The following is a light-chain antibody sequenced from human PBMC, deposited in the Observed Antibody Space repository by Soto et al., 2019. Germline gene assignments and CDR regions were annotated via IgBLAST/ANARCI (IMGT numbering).Light chain of an antibody. V-gene: IGLV2-14*01. CDR1: NTDVGGYNY. CDR2: EVR. CDR3: TSYTPTGALV. Sequence: QSALTQPASVSGSPGQSITVSCTGTNTDVGGYNYVSWYQHRPGKAPRLMIYEVRNRLSGVSNRFSGSKSGNTASLTISGVQSEDEADYYCTSYTPTGALVFGSGTKVTVL. J-gene: IGLJ6*01.